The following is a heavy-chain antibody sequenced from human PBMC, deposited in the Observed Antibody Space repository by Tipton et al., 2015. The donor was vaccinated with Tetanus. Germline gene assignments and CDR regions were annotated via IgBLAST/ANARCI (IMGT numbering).Heavy chain of an antibody. CDR3: ARRSELLDAFDI. CDR1: GYTFTSYG. D-gene: IGHD1-26*01. V-gene: IGHV1-2*02. Sequence: QLVQSGAEVKKPGASVKVSCKASGYTFTSYGISWVRQATGQGLEWMGWINPNSGGTNYAQKFQGRVTMTRDTSISTAYMELSRLRSDDTAVYYCARRSELLDAFDIWGQGTMVTVSS. J-gene: IGHJ3*02. CDR2: INPNSGGT.